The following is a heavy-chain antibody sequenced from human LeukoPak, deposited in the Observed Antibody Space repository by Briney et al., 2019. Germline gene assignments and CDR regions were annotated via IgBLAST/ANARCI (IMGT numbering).Heavy chain of an antibody. Sequence: AGGSLRLSCAASGFTFSSYAMRWVRQAPGKGLEWVAVISYDGSNKYYADSVKGRFTISRDNSKNTLYLQMNSLRAEDTAVYYCATSPYNWTYHLDYWGPGTLVTASS. CDR1: GFTFSSYA. J-gene: IGHJ4*01. CDR3: ATSPYNWTYHLDY. D-gene: IGHD1-7*01. CDR2: ISYDGSNK. V-gene: IGHV3-30-3*01.